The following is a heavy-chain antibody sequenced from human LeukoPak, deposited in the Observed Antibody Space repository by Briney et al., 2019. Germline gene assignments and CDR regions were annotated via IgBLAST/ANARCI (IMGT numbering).Heavy chain of an antibody. CDR1: GFTFDNYA. D-gene: IGHD3-9*01. J-gene: IGHJ4*02. CDR3: ARAQTMLTAPLDY. V-gene: IGHV3-9*01. CDR2: ISWNSGYI. Sequence: GGSLRLSCAASGFTFDNYAMHWVRQAPGKGLEWLSIISWNSGYIGYADSVKGRFTISRDNAKNSLYLQMNSLRAEDTAVYYCARAQTMLTAPLDYWGQGTLVTVSS.